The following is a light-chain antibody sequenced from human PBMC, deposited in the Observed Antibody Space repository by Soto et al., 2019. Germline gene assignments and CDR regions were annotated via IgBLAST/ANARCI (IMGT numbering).Light chain of an antibody. CDR1: STDVGGYNY. V-gene: IGLV2-14*01. J-gene: IGLJ2*01. Sequence: QSALTQPASVSGSPGQSITISCTGTSTDVGGYNYVSWYQQHPGKAPKLMIYEVSNRPSGVSDRFSGSKSGNTASLTISGLQAEDEADYYCISYTSISRLYVVFGGGTKVTVL. CDR2: EVS. CDR3: ISYTSISRLYVV.